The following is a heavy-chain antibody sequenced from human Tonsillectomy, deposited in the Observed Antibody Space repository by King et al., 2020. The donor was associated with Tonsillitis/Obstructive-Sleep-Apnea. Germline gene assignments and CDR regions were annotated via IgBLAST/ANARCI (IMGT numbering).Heavy chain of an antibody. CDR3: ARGSFYQNYYYYYMDV. J-gene: IGHJ6*03. CDR1: GYTFTGYY. CDR2: NNPNSGGT. Sequence: QLVQSGSEVKKPGASVKVSCKASGYTFTGYYMHWVRQAPGQGLEWLGWNNPNSGGTNYAQKFQGWVTMTRDTSISTAYMELSRLRSDDTAVYYCARGSFYQNYYYYYMDVWGKGTTVTVSS. V-gene: IGHV1-2*04. D-gene: IGHD2-2*01.